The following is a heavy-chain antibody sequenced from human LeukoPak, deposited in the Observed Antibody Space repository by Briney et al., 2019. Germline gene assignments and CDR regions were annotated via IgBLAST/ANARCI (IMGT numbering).Heavy chain of an antibody. CDR1: GYTFSDYF. CDR2: INPKKGDT. V-gene: IGHV1-2*02. D-gene: IGHD3-16*01. CDR3: TRGYEYGWFDP. J-gene: IGHJ5*02. Sequence: ASVKVSCKSSGYTFSDYFVHWVRQAPGQGLEWMGWINPKKGDTTYAQSFQGRVTMTRDTSICATYMELNSLRSDDTAVYYCTRGYEYGWFDPWGQGTLVTVSS.